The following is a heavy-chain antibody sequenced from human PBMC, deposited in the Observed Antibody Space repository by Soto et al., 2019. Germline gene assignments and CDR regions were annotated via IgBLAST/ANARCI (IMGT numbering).Heavy chain of an antibody. D-gene: IGHD5-18*01. CDR2: IRSKAYGGTT. CDR1: GFTFGDYA. Sequence: GGSLRLSCTASGFTFGDYAMSWFRQAPGKGLEWVGFIRSKAYGGTTEYAASVKGRFTISRDDSKSIAYLQMNSLKTEDTAVYYCNAAMVPGGRYYYYGMDVWGQGTTVTVSS. V-gene: IGHV3-49*03. CDR3: NAAMVPGGRYYYYGMDV. J-gene: IGHJ6*02.